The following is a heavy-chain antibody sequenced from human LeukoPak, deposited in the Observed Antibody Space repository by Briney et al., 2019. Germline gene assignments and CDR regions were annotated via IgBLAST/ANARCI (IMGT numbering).Heavy chain of an antibody. D-gene: IGHD6-13*01. Sequence: SETLSLTCTVSGGSISSYYWSWIRQPPGKGLEWIGYIHYSGSTNYNPSLKSRVTISVDTSKNQFSLRLSSVTAADTAVYYCARRDIAAAGTPLDYWGQGTLVTVSS. CDR2: IHYSGST. CDR3: ARRDIAAAGTPLDY. CDR1: GGSISSYY. J-gene: IGHJ4*02. V-gene: IGHV4-59*01.